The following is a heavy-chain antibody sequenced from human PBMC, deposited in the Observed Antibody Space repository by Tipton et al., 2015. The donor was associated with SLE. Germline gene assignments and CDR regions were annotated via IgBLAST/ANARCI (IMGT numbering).Heavy chain of an antibody. CDR3: ARAIGSSSGGWYFDL. J-gene: IGHJ2*01. D-gene: IGHD6-6*01. CDR1: GGSISVSDYY. CDR2: INHRGST. V-gene: IGHV4-34*01. Sequence: TLSLTCTVSGGSISVSDYYWNWIRQPPGKGVEWIGEINHRGSTNYNPSLKSRVTISVDTSKNQFSLKLRSVTAADTAVYYCARAIGSSSGGWYFDLWGRGTLVTVSS.